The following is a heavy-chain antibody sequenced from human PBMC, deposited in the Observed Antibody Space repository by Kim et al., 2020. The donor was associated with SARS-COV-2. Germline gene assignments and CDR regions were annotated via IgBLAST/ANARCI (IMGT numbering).Heavy chain of an antibody. D-gene: IGHD6-13*01. V-gene: IGHV4-39*01. CDR2: IYYSGST. J-gene: IGHJ3*02. CDR1: GGSISSSSYY. Sequence: SETLSLTCTVSGGSISSSSYYWGWIRQPPGKGLEWIVSIYYSGSTYYNPSLKSRVTISVDTSKNQFSLKLSSVTAADTAVYYCARHVDSSSSKAFDIWG. CDR3: ARHVDSSSSKAFDI.